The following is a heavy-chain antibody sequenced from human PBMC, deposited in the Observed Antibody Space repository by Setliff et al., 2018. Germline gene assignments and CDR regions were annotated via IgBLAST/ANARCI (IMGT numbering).Heavy chain of an antibody. D-gene: IGHD5-12*01. V-gene: IGHV3-30-3*01. Sequence: GGSLRLSCAASGFMFGSYAMHWVRQAPGRGPEWLAVISYDGSHDYYADSVRGRFTISRDNSKVSLFLEMNSLTTEDTALYYCTKDRSDSGYAGFDYWGQGSQVTVSS. J-gene: IGHJ4*02. CDR3: TKDRSDSGYAGFDY. CDR2: ISYDGSHD. CDR1: GFMFGSYA.